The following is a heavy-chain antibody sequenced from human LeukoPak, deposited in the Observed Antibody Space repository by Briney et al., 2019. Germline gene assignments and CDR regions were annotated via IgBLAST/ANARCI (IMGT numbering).Heavy chain of an antibody. J-gene: IGHJ4*02. V-gene: IGHV3-21*01. D-gene: IGHD3-22*01. CDR2: IISSRRYI. CDR1: GFTFISYS. CDR3: ARAKYYYDSSGYFFDY. Sequence: GGSLRLSCAASGFTFISYSMNWVRQAPGKELEWVSSIISSRRYIYYADSVKGRFTISRDNAKTSLYLQMNSLRAEDTAVYYCARAKYYYDSSGYFFDYWGQGTLVTVSS.